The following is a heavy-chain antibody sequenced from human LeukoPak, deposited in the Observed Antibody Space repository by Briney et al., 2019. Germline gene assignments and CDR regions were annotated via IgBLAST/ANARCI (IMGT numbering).Heavy chain of an antibody. J-gene: IGHJ6*02. D-gene: IGHD2-2*01. CDR1: GFTFSNYD. Sequence: GGSLRPSCAASGFTFSNYDMHWVRHATGKGLEWVSAFHTAGDTHYSGSVKGRFATSRENAKNSFYLQMNNLRAGDTAVYYCARGSCSSSSCYERLNGLDVWGQGTPVTVSS. V-gene: IGHV3-13*01. CDR3: ARGSCSSSSCYERLNGLDV. CDR2: FHTAGDT.